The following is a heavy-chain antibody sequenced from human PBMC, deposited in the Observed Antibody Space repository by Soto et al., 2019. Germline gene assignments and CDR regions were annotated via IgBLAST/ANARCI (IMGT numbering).Heavy chain of an antibody. CDR3: ATNNVWDPARVTAYDYYGMDV. V-gene: IGHV1-24*01. CDR2: FDPEDGET. Sequence: QVQLVQSGAEVKKPGASVKVSCKVSGYTLTELSMHWVRQAPGKGLEWMGGFDPEDGETIYAQKFQGRVTMTEDTTTDTAYMELSSLRSEDTAVYDCATNNVWDPARVTAYDYYGMDVWGQGTTVTVSS. CDR1: GYTLTELS. J-gene: IGHJ6*02. D-gene: IGHD5-18*01.